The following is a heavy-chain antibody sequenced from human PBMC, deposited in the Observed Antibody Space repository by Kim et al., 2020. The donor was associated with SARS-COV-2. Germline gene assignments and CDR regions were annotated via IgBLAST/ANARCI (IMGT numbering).Heavy chain of an antibody. CDR3: AKQYRGYGDAVDI. J-gene: IGHJ3*02. D-gene: IGHD5-12*01. CDR2: TKQDGSEN. CDR1: GFSLSSFW. Sequence: GGSLRLSCAVSGFSLSSFWTTWVRQAPGKGLEWVANTKQDGSENNYVDSAKGRFIISRDNAKNTLYLQMNSLRAEDTAVYYCAKQYRGYGDAVDIWGEGT. V-gene: IGHV3-7*01.